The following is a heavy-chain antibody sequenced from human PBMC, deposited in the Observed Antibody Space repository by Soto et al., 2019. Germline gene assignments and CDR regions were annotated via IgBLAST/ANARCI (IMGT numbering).Heavy chain of an antibody. V-gene: IGHV3-48*01. Sequence: EVQLVESGGGLVQPGGSLRLSCAASGFTFSSYSMNWVRQAPGKGLEWVSYISSSSSTIYYADSVKGRFTISRDNAKNSLYLQMNSLRAEDTAVYYCARDNVVVVAATHYYYYGMDVWGQGTTVTVSS. J-gene: IGHJ6*02. CDR1: GFTFSSYS. CDR3: ARDNVVVVAATHYYYYGMDV. CDR2: ISSSSSTI. D-gene: IGHD2-15*01.